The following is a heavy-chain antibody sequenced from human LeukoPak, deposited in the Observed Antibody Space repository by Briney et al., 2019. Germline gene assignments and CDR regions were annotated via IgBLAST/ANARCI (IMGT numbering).Heavy chain of an antibody. J-gene: IGHJ3*02. D-gene: IGHD3-9*01. Sequence: GGSLRLSCAASGFTFSNAWMSWVRQAPGKGLEWVGRIKSKTDGGTTDYAAPGKGRLTISRVDSKNTLYLQMNSLKTEDTAVYYCTTHAEYYDILTGYQYIAPDAFDIWGQGTMVTVSS. V-gene: IGHV3-15*01. CDR3: TTHAEYYDILTGYQYIAPDAFDI. CDR2: IKSKTDGGTT. CDR1: GFTFSNAW.